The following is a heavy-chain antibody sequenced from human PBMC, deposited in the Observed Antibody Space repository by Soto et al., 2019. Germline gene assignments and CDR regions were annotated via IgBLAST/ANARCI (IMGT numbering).Heavy chain of an antibody. V-gene: IGHV3-23*01. Sequence: EVQLLESGGRLVQPGGSLRLSCAASGFTFSSHAMSWVRQSPGKGLEWVSAISSSGTYFADSVKGQFTISRDTPKTRLYLQMNSRRAEDTAVYYCAKRLECNGGCGYTSLAGEYVQHWGQGTRVNVSS. D-gene: IGHD2-15*01. CDR1: GFTFSSHA. CDR2: ISSSGT. CDR3: AKRLECNGGCGYTSLAGEYVQH. J-gene: IGHJ1*01.